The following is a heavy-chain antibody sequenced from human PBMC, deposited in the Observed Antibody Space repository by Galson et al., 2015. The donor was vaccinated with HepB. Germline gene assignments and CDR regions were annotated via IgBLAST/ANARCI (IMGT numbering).Heavy chain of an antibody. CDR1: GYTFTGYY. V-gene: IGHV1-2*06. D-gene: IGHD2-2*01. CDR2: INPNNGDT. J-gene: IGHJ6*03. Sequence: SVKVSCKASGYTFTGYYMHWVRQAPGQGLEWMGRINPNNGDTNYAQKFQGRVTMARDTSISTAYMELSRLRSDDTAVYFCARGYQLLFYYYYYMDVWGKGTTVTVSS. CDR3: ARGYQLLFYYYYYMDV.